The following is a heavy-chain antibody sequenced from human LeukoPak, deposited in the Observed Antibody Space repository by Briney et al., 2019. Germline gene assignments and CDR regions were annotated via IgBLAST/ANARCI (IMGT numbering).Heavy chain of an antibody. CDR3: ASEYCSGGNCYFDY. CDR1: EYSFATYW. CDR2: IFPGDSDT. J-gene: IGHJ4*02. D-gene: IGHD2-15*01. Sequence: GESLKISCKGSEYSFATYWIGWVRQMPGQGLEWMGIIFPGDSDTRYSPSFQGQVTISADKSISTAYLQWSSLKASDTAIYYCASEYCSGGNCYFDYWSQGTLVTVSS. V-gene: IGHV5-51*01.